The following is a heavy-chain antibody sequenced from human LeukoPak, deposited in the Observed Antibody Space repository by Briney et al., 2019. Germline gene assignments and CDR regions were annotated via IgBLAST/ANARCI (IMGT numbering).Heavy chain of an antibody. J-gene: IGHJ6*03. V-gene: IGHV4-4*07. Sequence: PSETLSLTCNVSGDSISGYYWSWIRQPAGKGLECIGRIYSSGSTNYNPSLKSRLTMSVDTSKNQFSLKLSSVTAAGTAVYYCARVGGTATTGYYYMDVWGKGTTVTVSS. CDR1: GDSISGYY. CDR2: IYSSGST. CDR3: ARVGGTATTGYYYMDV. D-gene: IGHD1-1*01.